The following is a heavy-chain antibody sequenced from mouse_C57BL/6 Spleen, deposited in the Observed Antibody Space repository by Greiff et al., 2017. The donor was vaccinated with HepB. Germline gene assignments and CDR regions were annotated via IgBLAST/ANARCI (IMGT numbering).Heavy chain of an antibody. J-gene: IGHJ4*01. D-gene: IGHD2-4*01. V-gene: IGHV1-52*01. Sequence: VQLQQPGAELVRPGSSVKLSCKASGYTFTSYWMHWVKQRPIQGLEWIGNIDPSDSETHYNQKFKDKATLTVDKSSSTAYMQLSSLTSEDSAVYYCARGGDDYGGYYAMDYWGQGTSVTVSS. CDR3: ARGGDDYGGYYAMDY. CDR2: IDPSDSET. CDR1: GYTFTSYW.